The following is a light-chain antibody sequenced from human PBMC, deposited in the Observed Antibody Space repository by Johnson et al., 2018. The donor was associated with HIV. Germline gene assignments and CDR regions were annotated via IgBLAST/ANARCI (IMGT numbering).Light chain of an antibody. CDR2: EDN. CDR1: SSNIGNND. CDR3: GTWDSSLSSYV. V-gene: IGLV1-51*01. Sequence: QSVLTQSPSVSAAPGQKVTISCSGSSSNIGNNDVSWYQQLPGTAPKLLIYEDNRRPSGTPDRFSGSKSGTSATLGITGLQTGDEADYYCGTWDSSLSSYVFGTGTKVTVL. J-gene: IGLJ1*01.